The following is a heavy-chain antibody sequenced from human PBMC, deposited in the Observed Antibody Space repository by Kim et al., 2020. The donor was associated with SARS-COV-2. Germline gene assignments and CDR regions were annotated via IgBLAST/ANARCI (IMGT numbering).Heavy chain of an antibody. CDR2: ISPSGSP. Sequence: SETLSLTCTVSGAFISGSYWSWIRQPAGEGLEWIGRISPSGSPNYNPSLKSRVTMSADMSKNQFSLKVNSVTAADTAVYYCARGGLSSAPYDFWGPGTL. V-gene: IGHV4-4*07. CDR3: ARGGLSSAPYDF. CDR1: GAFISGSY. D-gene: IGHD6-19*01. J-gene: IGHJ4*02.